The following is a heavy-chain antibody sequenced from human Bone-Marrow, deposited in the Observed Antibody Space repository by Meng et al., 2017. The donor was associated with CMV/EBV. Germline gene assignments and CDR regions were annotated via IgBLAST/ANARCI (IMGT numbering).Heavy chain of an antibody. CDR2: IYYSGST. V-gene: IGHV4-39*07. CDR1: GGSISSSSYY. D-gene: IGHD7-27*01. J-gene: IGHJ4*02. Sequence: GSLRLSCTVSGGSISSSSYYWGWIRQPPGKGLEWIGSIYYSGSTYYNPSLRSRVTMSVHTSMNQFSLNLNSVTAADTAVYYCARDSGDLAIWGQGKLVTVSS. CDR3: ARDSGDLAI.